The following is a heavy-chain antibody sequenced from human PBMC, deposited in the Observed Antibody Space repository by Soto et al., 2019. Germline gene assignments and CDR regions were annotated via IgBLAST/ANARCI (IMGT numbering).Heavy chain of an antibody. CDR2: ISGSGGTI. Sequence: EVQLVESGGGMVQPGGSLRVSCAASGFTLSSYSMHWVRQAPGKGLEWVSYISGSGGTIYYADSGKGRFTISRDDAKNSRSVQRNRRRDEDTAVYFCARETGLRSSGWSYDVDFWGQGTRVTVSS. CDR3: ARETGLRSSGWSYDVDF. V-gene: IGHV3-48*02. J-gene: IGHJ4*02. CDR1: GFTLSSYS. D-gene: IGHD6-19*01.